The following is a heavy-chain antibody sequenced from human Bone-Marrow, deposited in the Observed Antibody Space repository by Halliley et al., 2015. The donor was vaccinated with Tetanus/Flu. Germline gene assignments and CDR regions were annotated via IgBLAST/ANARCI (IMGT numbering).Heavy chain of an antibody. J-gene: IGHJ4*02. Sequence: TLSLTCAVSGYSISIGYFWGWIRRPPGQGLEWIGSIDHSGGAHYTPPLKSRVTISVDTSKNQFSLKLSSVTAADTAVYYCARGVSGDGTLDYWGQGTPVTVSS. CDR2: IDHSGGA. V-gene: IGHV4-38-2*01. CDR1: GYSISIGYF. CDR3: ARGVSGDGTLDY. D-gene: IGHD2-8*01.